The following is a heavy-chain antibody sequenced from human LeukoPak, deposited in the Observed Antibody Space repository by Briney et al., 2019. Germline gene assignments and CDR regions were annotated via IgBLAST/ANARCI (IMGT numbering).Heavy chain of an antibody. D-gene: IGHD3-16*01. CDR1: GLTFGSYG. CDR2: IWYDGSNK. Sequence: GGSLRLSSAASGLTFGSYGMPGIRQAPGKGLEWVAVIWYDGSNKYYADSVKGRFTISRDNSKNTLYLQMNSLRAEDTAVYYCARVRVFGGVRSSAFDIWGQGTMVTVSS. J-gene: IGHJ3*02. V-gene: IGHV3-33*01. CDR3: ARVRVFGGVRSSAFDI.